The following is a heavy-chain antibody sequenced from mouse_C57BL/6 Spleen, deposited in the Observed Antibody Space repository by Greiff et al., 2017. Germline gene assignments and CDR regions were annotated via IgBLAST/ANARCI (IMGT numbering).Heavy chain of an antibody. CDR2: IYPGDGDT. CDR3: APITTNSMDY. V-gene: IGHV1-82*01. J-gene: IGHJ4*01. D-gene: IGHD1-1*01. Sequence: VQLQQSGPELVKPGASVKISCKASGYAFSSSWMHWVKQRPGTGLEWIGRIYPGDGDTTYNGKVKGKATLTAEKSSSTAYMQLSSLTSEASAVSFCAPITTNSMDYWGQGTSVTVSS. CDR1: GYAFSSSW.